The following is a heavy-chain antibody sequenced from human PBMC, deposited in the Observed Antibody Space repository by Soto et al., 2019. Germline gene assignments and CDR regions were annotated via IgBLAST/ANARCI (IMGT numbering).Heavy chain of an antibody. CDR3: ARDPYPYSYYGLDV. V-gene: IGHV3-74*01. CDR2: INNDGSIT. Sequence: EVQLVESGGGLVQPGGSLRLSCAASGFAFSSHWMHWVRQAPGKGLVWVSRINNDGSITTNTDSVKGRFTISRDNAKNTPFLEMNSLRVEDTAVYYCARDPYPYSYYGLDVWGQGTTVIVSS. J-gene: IGHJ6*02. CDR1: GFAFSSHW.